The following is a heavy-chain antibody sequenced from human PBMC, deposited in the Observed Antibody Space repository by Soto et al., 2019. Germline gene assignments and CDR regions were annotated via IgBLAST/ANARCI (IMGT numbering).Heavy chain of an antibody. J-gene: IGHJ4*02. D-gene: IGHD2-21*01. CDR2: IYYSGST. CDR1: GGSISSGGYY. CDR3: ARDSPISGFDY. Sequence: SETLSLTCTVSGGSISSGGYYWSWIRQHPGKGLEWIGNIYYSGSTYYNPSLKSRVSISVNTSKKQISLKLSSVTAADTAVYYCARDSPISGFDYWGQGTLVTVSS. V-gene: IGHV4-31*03.